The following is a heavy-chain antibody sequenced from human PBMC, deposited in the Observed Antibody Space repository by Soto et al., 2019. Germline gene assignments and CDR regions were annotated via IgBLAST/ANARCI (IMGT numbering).Heavy chain of an antibody. D-gene: IGHD3-10*01. CDR2: INPIVSMS. CDR1: GDTFSFYT. J-gene: IGHJ4*02. V-gene: IGHV1-69*02. CDR3: AASYGSGYRAFDY. Sequence: QVQLVQSGNEVEKPGSSVKVSCKASGDTFSFYTINWVRQAPGLGLEWVGRINPIVSMSNYAQKFQGRVSMTADKSTSTAYMELRSLRSDDTAMYFCAASYGSGYRAFDYWGQGALVIVSS.